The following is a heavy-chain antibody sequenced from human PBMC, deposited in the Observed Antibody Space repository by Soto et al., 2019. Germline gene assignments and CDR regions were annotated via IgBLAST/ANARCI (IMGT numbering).Heavy chain of an antibody. V-gene: IGHV3-49*04. CDR2: IRSKGVGGTT. J-gene: IGHJ4*02. CDR1: GFTFGAYP. Sequence: GGSLRLSCTGSGFTFGAYPMSWVRQAPGKGLEWVSFIRSKGVGGTTEYAASVRGRVTISRDDSTSIAYLQMNGLKTEDAAVYYGNSDGAIYGGYKRCDYWGQGIQVT. CDR3: NSDGAIYGGYKRCDY. D-gene: IGHD5-12*01.